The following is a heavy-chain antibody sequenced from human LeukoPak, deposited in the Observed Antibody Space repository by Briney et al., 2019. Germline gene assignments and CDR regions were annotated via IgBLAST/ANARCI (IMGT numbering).Heavy chain of an antibody. J-gene: IGHJ3*02. D-gene: IGHD3-22*01. CDR2: IKQDGSEK. V-gene: IGHV3-7*01. CDR1: GFTFSSYW. CDR3: ARSYYYDSGGYYPDAFDI. Sequence: PGGSLRLSCAASGFTFSSYWMSWVRQAPGKGLEWVANIKQDGSEKYYVDSVKGRFTISRDNAKNSLYLQMNSLRAEDTAVYYCARSYYYDSGGYYPDAFDIWGQGTMVTVSS.